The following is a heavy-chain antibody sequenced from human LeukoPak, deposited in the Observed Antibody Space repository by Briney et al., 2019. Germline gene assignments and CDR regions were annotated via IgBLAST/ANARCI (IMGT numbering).Heavy chain of an antibody. J-gene: IGHJ4*02. V-gene: IGHV4-39*01. CDR3: ASPLIAMAGSFDY. CDR2: IYYSGST. Sequence: SETLSLTCTVSGGSISSSSYYWGWIRQPPGKGLEWIGSIYYSGSTYYNPSLKSRVTISVDTSKNQFSLKLSSVTAADTAVYYCASPLIAMAGSFDYWGQGTLVTVSS. CDR1: GGSISSSSYY. D-gene: IGHD6-19*01.